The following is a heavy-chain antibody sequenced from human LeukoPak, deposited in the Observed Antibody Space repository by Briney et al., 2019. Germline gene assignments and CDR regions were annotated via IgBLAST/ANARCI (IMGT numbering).Heavy chain of an antibody. Sequence: ASVKVSCKASGYTFTSYGISWVRQAPGQGPEWMGWISAYNGNTNYAQKLQGRVTMTTDTSTSTACMELRSLRSDDTAVYYCARAYDFWSGYPSGDYWGQGTLVTVSS. J-gene: IGHJ4*02. D-gene: IGHD3-3*01. CDR3: ARAYDFWSGYPSGDY. V-gene: IGHV1-18*01. CDR2: ISAYNGNT. CDR1: GYTFTSYG.